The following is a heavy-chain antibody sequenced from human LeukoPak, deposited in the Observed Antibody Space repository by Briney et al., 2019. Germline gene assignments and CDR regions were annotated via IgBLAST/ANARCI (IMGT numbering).Heavy chain of an antibody. D-gene: IGHD2-2*02. V-gene: IGHV1-2*02. J-gene: IGHJ4*02. CDR1: GYTLTDYY. CDR2: INPKSGGK. Sequence: GASVKVSCKTSGYTLTDYYIHWVRQAPGQGPEWKGWINPKSGGKKYAQKFQGRVTMTRDTSISTAYIELSRVRSDNTAVYYCARVRDYTGYFDYWDQGTQVTVSS. CDR3: ARVRDYTGYFDY.